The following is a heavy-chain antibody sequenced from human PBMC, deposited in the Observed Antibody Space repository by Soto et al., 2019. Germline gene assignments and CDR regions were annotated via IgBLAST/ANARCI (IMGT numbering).Heavy chain of an antibody. CDR2: IHSTRSP. CDR1: GDSVSKYY. CDR3: ARSPAYGDYANLDT. Sequence: PSETLSLTCTVCGDSVSKYYWNWIRQPAGKGLEWIGRIHSTRSPNYNPSLKSRVTMSVATSKNQFSLKLNLTSVTAADTAVYYCARSPAYGDYANLDTWGQGTLVTVSS. V-gene: IGHV4-4*07. D-gene: IGHD4-17*01. J-gene: IGHJ5*02.